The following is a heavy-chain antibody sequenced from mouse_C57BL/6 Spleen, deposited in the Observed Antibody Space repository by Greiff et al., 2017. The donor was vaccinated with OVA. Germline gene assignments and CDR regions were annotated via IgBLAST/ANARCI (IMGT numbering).Heavy chain of an antibody. CDR2: IRNKANGYTT. V-gene: IGHV7-3*01. Sequence: VQLKESGGGLVQPGGSLSLSCAASGFTFTDYYMSWVRQPPGKALEWLGFIRNKANGYTTEYSASVKGRFTISRDNSQSILYLQMNALRAEDSATYYCARYYYAMDYWGKGTSVTVSS. J-gene: IGHJ4*01. CDR3: ARYYYAMDY. CDR1: GFTFTDYY.